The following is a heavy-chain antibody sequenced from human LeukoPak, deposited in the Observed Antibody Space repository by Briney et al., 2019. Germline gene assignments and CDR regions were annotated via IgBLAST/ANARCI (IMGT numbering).Heavy chain of an antibody. V-gene: IGHV4-39*07. CDR3: ARVVDGGYYYDY. Sequence: SETLSLTCTVSGGSISSSSYYWGWIRQPPGKGLERIGSIYYSGSTYYNPSLKSRVTISVDTSKNQFSLKLSSVTAADTAVYYCARVVDGGYYYDYWGQGTLVTVSS. CDR2: IYYSGST. CDR1: GGSISSSSYY. D-gene: IGHD3-22*01. J-gene: IGHJ4*02.